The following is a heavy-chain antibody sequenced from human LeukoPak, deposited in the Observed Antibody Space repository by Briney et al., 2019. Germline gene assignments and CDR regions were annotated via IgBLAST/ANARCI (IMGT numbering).Heavy chain of an antibody. V-gene: IGHV3-73*01. J-gene: IGHJ4*02. Sequence: GGSLRLSCAASGFTFSGSTMHWVRQASGKGLEWIGRIRSKANSYATAYAESVKGRFTISRDDSENTAYLHMGSLKTEDTAVYYCSQYDTSSAITGYWGQGTLVTVSS. D-gene: IGHD3-16*01. CDR2: IRSKANSYAT. CDR3: SQYDTSSAITGY. CDR1: GFTFSGST.